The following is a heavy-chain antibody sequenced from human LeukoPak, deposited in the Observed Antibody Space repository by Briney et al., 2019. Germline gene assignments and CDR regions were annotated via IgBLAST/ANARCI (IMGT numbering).Heavy chain of an antibody. Sequence: GGSLRLSCAASGFTVSSNYMSWVRQAPGKGLEWVSVIYSGGSTYYADSVKGRFTISRDNSKNTLYLQMNSLRAEDTAVYYCARASGGSGSYYSYFDYWGQGTLVTVSS. D-gene: IGHD3-10*01. CDR1: GFTVSSNY. CDR3: ARASGGSGSYYSYFDY. V-gene: IGHV3-53*01. J-gene: IGHJ4*02. CDR2: IYSGGST.